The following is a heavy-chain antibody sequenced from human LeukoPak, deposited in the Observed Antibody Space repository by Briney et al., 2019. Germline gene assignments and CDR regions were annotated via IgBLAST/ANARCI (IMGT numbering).Heavy chain of an antibody. J-gene: IGHJ6*02. V-gene: IGHV3-48*03. Sequence: GGSLRLSCAASGFTFSSYEINWVRQAPGKGLEWVSSISTSGTTIYYADSVKGRSTISRDNANDSLYLQMNSLRAEDTAIYYCARRSDAMDVWGQGTTVTVSS. CDR3: ARRSDAMDV. CDR1: GFTFSSYE. CDR2: ISTSGTTI.